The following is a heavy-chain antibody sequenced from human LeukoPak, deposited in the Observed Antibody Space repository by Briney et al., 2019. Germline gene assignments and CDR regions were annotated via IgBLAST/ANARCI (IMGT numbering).Heavy chain of an antibody. CDR3: ARVLDYGGNSLFDY. CDR2: IYYSGST. CDR1: GGSISSYY. J-gene: IGHJ4*02. Sequence: SETLSLTCTVSGGSISSYYWSWIRQPPGKGLEWIGYIYYSGSTNYNPSLKSRVTISVDTSKNQFSLKLSSVTAADTAVYYCARVLDYGGNSLFDYWGQGTLVTVSS. V-gene: IGHV4-59*01. D-gene: IGHD4-23*01.